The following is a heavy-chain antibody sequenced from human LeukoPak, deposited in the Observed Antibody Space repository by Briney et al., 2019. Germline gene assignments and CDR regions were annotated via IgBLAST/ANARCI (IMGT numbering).Heavy chain of an antibody. V-gene: IGHV4-4*07. Sequence: PSETLSRTCTVSDGSISSFSWSWIRQPAGKGLEWIGRVYITGSTNYNPSLKSRVTISVDTSKNQFSLKLSSVTAADTAVYYCARDKWGYCSSTSCLQNWFDPWGQGTLVTVSS. D-gene: IGHD2-2*01. J-gene: IGHJ5*02. CDR2: VYITGST. CDR1: DGSISSFS. CDR3: ARDKWGYCSSTSCLQNWFDP.